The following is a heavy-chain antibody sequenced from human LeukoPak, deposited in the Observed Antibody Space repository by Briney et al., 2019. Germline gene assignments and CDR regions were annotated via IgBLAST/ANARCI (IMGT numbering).Heavy chain of an antibody. CDR3: ARPRTYGEDYFDY. CDR1: GFTFSSYA. D-gene: IGHD4-17*01. J-gene: IGHJ4*02. V-gene: IGHV3-30-3*01. Sequence: PGGSLRLSCAASGFTFSSYAMHWVRQAPGKGLEWVAVISYDGSNKYYADPVKGRFTISRDNSKNTLYLQMNSLRAEDTAVYYCARPRTYGEDYFDYWGQGTLVTVSS. CDR2: ISYDGSNK.